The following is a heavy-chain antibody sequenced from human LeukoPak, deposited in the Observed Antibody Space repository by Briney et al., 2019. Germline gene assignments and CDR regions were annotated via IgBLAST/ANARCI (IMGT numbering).Heavy chain of an antibody. Sequence: PSETLSLTCAVYGGSFSGYYWTWIRQPPGKGLEWIGEINHSGSANYNPSLKSRVTISLDTSENQFSLKLSSVTAADTAVYYCARGQGTVTTHWGQGTLVTVSS. CDR1: GGSFSGYY. J-gene: IGHJ4*02. CDR2: INHSGSA. D-gene: IGHD4-17*01. CDR3: ARGQGTVTTH. V-gene: IGHV4-34*01.